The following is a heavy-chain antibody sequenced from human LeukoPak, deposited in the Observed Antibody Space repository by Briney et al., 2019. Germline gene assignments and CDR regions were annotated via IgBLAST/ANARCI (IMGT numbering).Heavy chain of an antibody. J-gene: IGHJ4*02. D-gene: IGHD3-10*01. CDR2: IYHGGST. V-gene: IGHV4-4*02. CDR3: AKGEDYGSGTVHFAS. CDR1: GGSISSNNW. Sequence: PSGTLSLTCAVSGGSISSNNWWSWVRQPPGKGLEWIGEIYHGGSTNYNPSLKSRIAMSVDRSRNQFSLQLSSVTAADTAAYYCAKGEDYGSGTVHFASWGQGTLVTVSS.